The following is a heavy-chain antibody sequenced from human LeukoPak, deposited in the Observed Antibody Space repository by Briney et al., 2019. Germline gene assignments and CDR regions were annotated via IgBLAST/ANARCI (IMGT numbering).Heavy chain of an antibody. Sequence: LGESLRISCKGSGYSFTSYWTNWVRQMPGKGLEWMGRIDPSDSYTTYSPSFQGHVTISVDRSISTAYLQWSSLRASDTAMYYCARPSGYDLAYWGQGTLVTVSS. D-gene: IGHD5-12*01. J-gene: IGHJ4*02. V-gene: IGHV5-10-1*01. CDR1: GYSFTSYW. CDR3: ARPSGYDLAY. CDR2: IDPSDSYT.